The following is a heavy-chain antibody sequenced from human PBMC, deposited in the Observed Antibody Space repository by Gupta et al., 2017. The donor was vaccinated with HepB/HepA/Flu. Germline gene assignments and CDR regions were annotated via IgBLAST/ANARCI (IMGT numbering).Heavy chain of an antibody. V-gene: IGHV3-49*04. CDR3: TRSSTSYGMDV. J-gene: IGHJ6*02. Sequence: EVQLMASGGGLEQPGRSLSVSCPASGFTFGDYAMSWVRQAHGTGLEWVGVIRSKAYGGTTEYAASVKGRFTISRDDSKSIAYLQMNSLKTEDTAVYYCTRSSTSYGMDVWGQGTTVTVSS. D-gene: IGHD2-2*01. CDR2: IRSKAYGGTT. CDR1: GFTFGDYA.